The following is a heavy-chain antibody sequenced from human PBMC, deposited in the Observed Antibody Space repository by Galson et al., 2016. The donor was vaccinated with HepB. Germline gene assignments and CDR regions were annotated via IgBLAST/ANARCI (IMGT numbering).Heavy chain of an antibody. V-gene: IGHV3-64D*09. D-gene: IGHD1-26*01. CDR3: VRAWSGSSPDY. J-gene: IGHJ4*02. CDR2: ISNNGGAN. CDR1: GFTFSNYP. Sequence: SLRLSCAASGFTFSNYPMNWVRQAPGKRLEYVAGISNNGGANYHADSVKGRFTISRDNSKNTVDLHMSSLRPEDTAVYYCVRAWSGSSPDYWGQGTQVTVSS.